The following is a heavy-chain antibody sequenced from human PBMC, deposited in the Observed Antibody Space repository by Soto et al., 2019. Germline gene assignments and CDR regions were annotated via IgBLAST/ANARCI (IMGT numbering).Heavy chain of an antibody. V-gene: IGHV4-30-2*01. CDR1: GGSISSGGYS. CDR3: ARDGWRDSSGYYYYGMDV. D-gene: IGHD3-22*01. CDR2: IYHSGST. J-gene: IGHJ6*02. Sequence: SDTLSLTCAVSGGSISSGGYSWSWIRQPPGKGLEWIGYIYHSGSTYYNPSLKSRVTISVDRSKNQFSLKLSSVTAADTAVYYCARDGWRDSSGYYYYGMDVWGQGTTVTVS.